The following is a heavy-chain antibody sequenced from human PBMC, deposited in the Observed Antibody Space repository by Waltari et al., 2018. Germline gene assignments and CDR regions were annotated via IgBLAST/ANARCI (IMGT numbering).Heavy chain of an antibody. Sequence: QLQLQESGSGLVKPSQTLSLTCAVSGGSISSGGYSWSWIRQPPGKGLEWIGYIYHSGSTYYNPSLKSRVTISVDRSKNQFSLKLSSVTAADTAVYYCARYYSSGWYTRHYMDVWGKGTTVTVSS. J-gene: IGHJ6*03. CDR1: GGSISSGGYS. CDR2: IYHSGST. CDR3: ARYYSSGWYTRHYMDV. D-gene: IGHD6-19*01. V-gene: IGHV4-30-2*01.